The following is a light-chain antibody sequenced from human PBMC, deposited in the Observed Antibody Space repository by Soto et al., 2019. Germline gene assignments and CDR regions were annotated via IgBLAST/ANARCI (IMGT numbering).Light chain of an antibody. V-gene: IGLV2-11*01. CDR3: CSYAGSALV. CDR1: SSDVGGYNY. CDR2: DVS. J-gene: IGLJ3*02. Sequence: QSVLTRPRSVSGSPGQSVTISCTGTSSDVGGYNYVSWYQQYPGKAPKLMIYDVSKRPSGVPDRFSGSKSGNTASLTISGLQAEDEADYYCCSYAGSALVFGGGTKLTVL.